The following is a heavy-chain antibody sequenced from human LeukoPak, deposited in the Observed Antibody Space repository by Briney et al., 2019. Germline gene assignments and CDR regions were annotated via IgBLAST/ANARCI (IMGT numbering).Heavy chain of an antibody. CDR1: GGTFSSYA. J-gene: IGHJ3*02. V-gene: IGHV1-69*04. CDR2: IIPTLGKA. Sequence: SVKVSCKASGGTFSSYAISWVRQAPAQGVDWMGRIIPTLGKANHPQNFQDTVTLTADKSPSTAYMELSSLRSEDTAVYYCARDWPTVVTPGGDAFEIWGQGTMVTVSS. CDR3: ARDWPTVVTPGGDAFEI. D-gene: IGHD4-23*01.